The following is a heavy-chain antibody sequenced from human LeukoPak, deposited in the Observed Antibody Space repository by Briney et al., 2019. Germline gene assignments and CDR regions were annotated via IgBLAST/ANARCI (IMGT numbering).Heavy chain of an antibody. Sequence: ASVKVSCKASGYTFTSYSMHWVRQAPGQRLEWMGWINAGNGNTKYSQKFQGRVTITRDTSASTAYMELSSLRSEDTAVYYCAKQNPTMVRGVIITNWFDPWGQGTLVTVSS. CDR3: AKQNPTMVRGVIITNWFDP. CDR1: GYTFTSYS. D-gene: IGHD3-10*01. CDR2: INAGNGNT. J-gene: IGHJ5*02. V-gene: IGHV1-3*01.